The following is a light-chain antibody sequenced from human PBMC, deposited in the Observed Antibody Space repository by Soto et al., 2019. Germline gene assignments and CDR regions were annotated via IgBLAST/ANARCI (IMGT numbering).Light chain of an antibody. CDR2: AAS. CDR1: QGIIDY. V-gene: IGKV1-27*01. Sequence: DIQMTQSPSSLSASVGDTVTITCRASQGIIDYLAWYQQRPGKAPNLLIYAASTLQIGVPSRFSGSGAGTDFTLTISSLHPEDAATYYCQKYDSAPQTFGPGTKVEIK. CDR3: QKYDSAPQT. J-gene: IGKJ1*01.